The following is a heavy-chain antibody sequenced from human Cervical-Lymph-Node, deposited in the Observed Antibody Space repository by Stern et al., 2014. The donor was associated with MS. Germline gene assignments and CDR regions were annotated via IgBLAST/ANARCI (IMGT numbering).Heavy chain of an antibody. CDR1: GFTLSDYY. J-gene: IGHJ1*01. V-gene: IGHV3-72*01. Sequence: EMQLVESGGGLVQPGGSLRLSCAASGFTLSDYYMEWVRQAPGKGLEWVGRSGNKASGYTTEYAASVKGRFSISRDESKNSLYLQMNSLLTEDTAVYYCMGGNSFGIWGQGTLVTVSS. CDR3: MGGNSFGI. CDR2: SGNKASGYTT. D-gene: IGHD1-26*01.